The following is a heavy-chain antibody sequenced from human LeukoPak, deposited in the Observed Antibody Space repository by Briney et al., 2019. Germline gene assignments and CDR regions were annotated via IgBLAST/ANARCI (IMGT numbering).Heavy chain of an antibody. V-gene: IGHV3-15*04. J-gene: IGHJ4*02. CDR2: IESKTDGGTT. Sequence: GGSLRLSCAASGFTFSNAWMSWVRQAPGKGLEWVGRIESKTDGGTTDYAAPVKGRFTISRDDSKNTLYLQMNSLKTEDTAVYYCTTTLRGVDYWGQGTLVTVSS. CDR3: TTTLRGVDY. D-gene: IGHD5-12*01. CDR1: GFTFSNAW.